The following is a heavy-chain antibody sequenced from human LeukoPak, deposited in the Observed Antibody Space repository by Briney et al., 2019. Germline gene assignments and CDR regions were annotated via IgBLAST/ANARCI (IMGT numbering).Heavy chain of an antibody. CDR2: IIPIFGTA. D-gene: IGHD3-22*01. CDR1: GGTFSSYA. J-gene: IGHJ5*02. CDR3: ARLPDGYDSSGYYYNWFDP. V-gene: IGHV1-69*13. Sequence: SVKVSCKASGGTFSSYAISWVRQAPGQGLEWMGGIIPIFGTANYAQKFQGRVTITADESTSTAYMELSSLRSEGTAVYYCARLPDGYDSSGYYYNWFDPWGQGTLVTVSS.